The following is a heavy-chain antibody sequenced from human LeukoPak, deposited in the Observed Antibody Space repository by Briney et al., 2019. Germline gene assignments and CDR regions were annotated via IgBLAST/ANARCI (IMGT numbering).Heavy chain of an antibody. D-gene: IGHD5-24*01. CDR1: GDSISSYY. CDR3: ARGGRWLQFNY. Sequence: PSETLSLSCTVSGDSISSYYWNWIRQPPGKGLEWIGYISYSGSTNYNPSLKSRVTISVDTSKNQFSLKLSSVTAADTAVYYCARGGRWLQFNYWGQGTLVTVSS. CDR2: ISYSGST. J-gene: IGHJ4*02. V-gene: IGHV4-59*01.